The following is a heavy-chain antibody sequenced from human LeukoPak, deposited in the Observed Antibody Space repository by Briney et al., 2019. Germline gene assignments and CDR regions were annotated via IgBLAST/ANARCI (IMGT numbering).Heavy chain of an antibody. CDR3: ARNYGSGPSVGFFDY. V-gene: IGHV1-18*01. D-gene: IGHD3-10*01. Sequence: ASVKVSCKASGYTFTSYDINWVRQATGQGLEWMGWISAYNGNTNYAQKLQGRVTMTTDTSTSTAYMELRSLRSDDTAVYYCARNYGSGPSVGFFDYWGQGTLVTVSS. CDR2: ISAYNGNT. J-gene: IGHJ4*02. CDR1: GYTFTSYD.